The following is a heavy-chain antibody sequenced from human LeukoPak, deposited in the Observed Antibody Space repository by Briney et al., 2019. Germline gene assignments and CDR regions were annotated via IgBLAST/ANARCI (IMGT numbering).Heavy chain of an antibody. CDR2: IYYSGST. V-gene: IGHV4-61*01. Sequence: SETLPLTCTVSGGSVSSGSYYWSWIRQPPGTGLEWIGYIYYSGSTNYNPSLKSRVTISVDTSKNQFSLKLSSVTAADTAVYYCARVEDCSSTSCYTFDYWGQGTLVTVSS. D-gene: IGHD2-2*01. CDR3: ARVEDCSSTSCYTFDY. CDR1: GGSVSSGSYY. J-gene: IGHJ4*02.